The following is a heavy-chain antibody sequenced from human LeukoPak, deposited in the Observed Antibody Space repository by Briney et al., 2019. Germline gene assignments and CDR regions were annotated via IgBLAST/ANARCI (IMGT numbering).Heavy chain of an antibody. CDR1: GFTFTSSA. V-gene: IGHV1-58*02. J-gene: IGHJ6*03. CDR3: AADGGLTKAPEIGYYYYYMDV. CDR2: IVVGSGNT. D-gene: IGHD4-23*01. Sequence: SVKVSCKASGFTFTSSAMPWVRQARGQRLEWIGWIVVGSGNTNYAQKFQERVTITRDMSTSTAYMELSSLRSEDTAVYYCAADGGLTKAPEIGYYYYYMDVWGKGTTVTVSS.